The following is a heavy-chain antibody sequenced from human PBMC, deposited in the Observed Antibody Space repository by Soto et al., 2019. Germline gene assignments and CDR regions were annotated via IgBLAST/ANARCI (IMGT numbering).Heavy chain of an antibody. CDR2: INNWSSKI. CDR3: TREATPVITPSVFYS. CDR1: GFTFSGYS. D-gene: IGHD1-20*01. Sequence: EVQLVDSGGGLAQPGGSLRLSCAASGFTFSGYSMNWVRQAPGKGLEWMSYINNWSSKIYYADSVTGRFTISRDNAKNSLYLQMNSLTDEDTAVYYCTREATPVITPSVFYSWGRGTLVTVSS. V-gene: IGHV3-48*02. J-gene: IGHJ4*02.